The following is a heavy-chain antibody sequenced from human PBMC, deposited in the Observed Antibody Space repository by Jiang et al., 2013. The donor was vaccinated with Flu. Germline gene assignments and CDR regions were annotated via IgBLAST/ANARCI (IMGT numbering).Heavy chain of an antibody. Sequence: VQLVESGGGLVQPGGSLRLSCAASGLIFNRHAMSWVRQAPGKGLEWVSTIVANIDTTHYADSVKGRFTISRDNSKNTLFLQMNSLRAEDTATYYCAKDVTGVAGGDYWGQGTLVT. CDR1: GLIFNRHA. D-gene: IGHD6-19*01. CDR3: AKDVTGVAGGDY. J-gene: IGHJ4*02. CDR2: IVANIDTT. V-gene: IGHV3-23*04.